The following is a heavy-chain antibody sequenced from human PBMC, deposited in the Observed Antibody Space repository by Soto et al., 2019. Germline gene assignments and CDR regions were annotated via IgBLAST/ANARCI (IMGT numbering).Heavy chain of an antibody. CDR1: GGSFSGYY. V-gene: IGHV4-34*01. CDR2: INHSGST. Sequence: SETLSLTCAVYGGSFSGYYSSWIRQPPGKGLEWIGEINHSGSTNYNPSLKSRVTISVDTSKNQFSLKLSSVTAADTAVYYCARGPKGESGSYGMDVWGQGTTVTVS. D-gene: IGHD3-10*01. CDR3: ARGPKGESGSYGMDV. J-gene: IGHJ6*02.